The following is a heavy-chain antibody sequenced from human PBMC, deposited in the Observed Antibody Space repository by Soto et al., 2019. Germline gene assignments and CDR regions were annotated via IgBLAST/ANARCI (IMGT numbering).Heavy chain of an antibody. CDR1: GGSITTDDYF. V-gene: IGHV4-30-4*02. J-gene: IGHJ4*02. CDR3: VREGTKISPQGYTTAAGRFDH. D-gene: IGHD6-25*01. CDR2: IFHSANT. Sequence: SDTLSLTCTVSGGSITTDDYFGCWIHQSRERGLESMGFIFHSANTFNSPSLSGRASLSVDTSKNEFSLNLTSVTAADTAVYYCVREGTKISPQGYTTAAGRFDHWGQGALVTVSS.